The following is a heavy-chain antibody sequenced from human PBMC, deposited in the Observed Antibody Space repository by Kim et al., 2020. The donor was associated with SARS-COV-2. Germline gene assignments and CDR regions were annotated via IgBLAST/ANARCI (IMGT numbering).Heavy chain of an antibody. CDR3: AKEGPMGGMDV. CDR1: GFTFSSYG. V-gene: IGHV3-30*18. D-gene: IGHD3-16*01. CDR2: ISYDGSNK. J-gene: IGHJ6*02. Sequence: GGSLRLSCAASGFTFSSYGMHWVRQAPGKGLEWVAVISYDGSNKYYADSAKGRFTISRDNSKNTLYLQMNSLRAEDTAVYYCAKEGPMGGMDVWGQGTTVTVSS.